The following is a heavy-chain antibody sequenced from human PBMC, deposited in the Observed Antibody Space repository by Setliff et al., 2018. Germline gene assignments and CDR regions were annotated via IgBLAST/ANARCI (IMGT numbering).Heavy chain of an antibody. CDR2: XXXXXXX. Sequence: TSETLSLTCAVYGGSFSGYYWSWIRQPPGKGPEWIGEXXXXXXXXXXXXXKSXXXXSIDTSKNQFSLRLSSVTATDTAVYYCASVDIVLMVFALWGQGTLVTVSS. V-gene: IGHV4-34*01. CDR3: ASVDIVLMVFAL. CDR1: GGSFSGYY. D-gene: IGHD2-8*01. J-gene: IGHJ4*02.